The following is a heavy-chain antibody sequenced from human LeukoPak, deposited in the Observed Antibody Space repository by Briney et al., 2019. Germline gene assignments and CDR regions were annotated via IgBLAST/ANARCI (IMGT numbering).Heavy chain of an antibody. V-gene: IGHV4-34*01. CDR1: GGPFSGYY. CDR3: ARRATHDFWSGYYTGPIGFDP. D-gene: IGHD3-3*01. Sequence: SETLSLTCAVYGGPFSGYYWSWIRQPPGKGLEWIGEINHSGSTNYNPSLKSRVTISVDTSKNQFSLKLSSVTAADTAVYYCARRATHDFWSGYYTGPIGFDPWGQGTLVTVSS. J-gene: IGHJ5*02. CDR2: INHSGST.